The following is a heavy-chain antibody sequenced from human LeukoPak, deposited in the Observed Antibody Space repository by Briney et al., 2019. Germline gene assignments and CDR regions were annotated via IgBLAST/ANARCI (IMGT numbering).Heavy chain of an antibody. V-gene: IGHV3-23*01. Sequence: GGSLRLSCAASGFTFSNYAMNWVRQAPGKGLEWVSVISGSGDSTYYADSVKGRFTISRDNSKNTLYLQMNSLRAEDTAVYYCAGVVLRYFDPTIYHYYGMDVWGQGTTVTVSS. CDR1: GFTFSNYA. J-gene: IGHJ6*02. D-gene: IGHD3-9*01. CDR3: AGVVLRYFDPTIYHYYGMDV. CDR2: ISGSGDST.